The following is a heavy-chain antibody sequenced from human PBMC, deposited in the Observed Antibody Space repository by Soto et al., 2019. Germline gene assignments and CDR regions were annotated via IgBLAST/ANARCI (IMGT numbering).Heavy chain of an antibody. D-gene: IGHD6-13*01. CDR1: GLTFRSFT. V-gene: IGHV3-21*01. J-gene: IGHJ5*02. CDR3: TRDASRDSSARGWFDP. Sequence: LRLSCAASGLTFRSFTMNWVRQAPGKGLEWVSTISSNSAYIYYTDALRGRFTISRDNAKNSLHLQMNSLRAEDTAVYYCTRDASRDSSARGWFDPWGPGTLVTVSS. CDR2: ISSNSAYI.